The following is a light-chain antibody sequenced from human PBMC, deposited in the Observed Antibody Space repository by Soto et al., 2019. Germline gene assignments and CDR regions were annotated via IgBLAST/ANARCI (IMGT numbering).Light chain of an antibody. CDR1: QTVHNY. V-gene: IGKV3-11*01. J-gene: IGKJ4*01. CDR3: QQRSGRLT. Sequence: ESVLTQSPATLSLSPGERATLSCRASQTVHNYLAWYQQKPGQVPRLLIYDAVRRATGIPDRFSGSVSGTDFTITINSLEPEDFAVYYCQQRSGRLTFGGGTRVDLK. CDR2: DAV.